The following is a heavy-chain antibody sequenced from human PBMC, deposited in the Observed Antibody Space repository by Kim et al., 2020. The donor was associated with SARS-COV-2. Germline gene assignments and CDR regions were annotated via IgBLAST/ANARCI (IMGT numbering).Heavy chain of an antibody. V-gene: IGHV3-53*01. Sequence: GGSLRLSCAASGFTVSSNYMSWVRQAPGKGLEWVSVIYSGGSTYYADSVKGRFTISRDNSKNTLYLQMNSLRAEDTAVYYCARVRWGSYLYSSGWYPYFDYWGQGTLVTVSS. CDR1: GFTVSSNY. D-gene: IGHD6-19*01. CDR3: ARVRWGSYLYSSGWYPYFDY. J-gene: IGHJ4*02. CDR2: IYSGGST.